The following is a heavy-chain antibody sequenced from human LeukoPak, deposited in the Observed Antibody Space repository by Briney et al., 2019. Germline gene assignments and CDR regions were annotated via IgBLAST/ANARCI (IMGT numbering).Heavy chain of an antibody. Sequence: GGSLRLSCAAPGFTFSSYAMSWVRQAPGKGLEWVSAISGSGGSTYYADSVKGRFTISRDNSKNTLYLQMNSLRAEDTAVYYCAKDLKGKGSSSWYDPSYYYYGMDVWGQGTTVTVSS. V-gene: IGHV3-23*01. CDR1: GFTFSSYA. J-gene: IGHJ6*02. CDR2: ISGSGGST. D-gene: IGHD6-13*01. CDR3: AKDLKGKGSSSWYDPSYYYYGMDV.